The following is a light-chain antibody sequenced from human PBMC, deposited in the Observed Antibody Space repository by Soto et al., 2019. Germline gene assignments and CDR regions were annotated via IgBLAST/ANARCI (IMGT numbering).Light chain of an antibody. CDR1: QSVSSY. CDR3: QQYGSSSWT. Sequence: EIVLTQSPATLSLSPGERATLSCRSMQSVSSYLSLYQQKPCQAPRLIIHGASSRATGVPDRITGSGSGTDFTLSISRLEPEDFAVYYCQQYGSSSWTFGQGTKVDIK. J-gene: IGKJ1*01. V-gene: IGKV3-20*01. CDR2: GAS.